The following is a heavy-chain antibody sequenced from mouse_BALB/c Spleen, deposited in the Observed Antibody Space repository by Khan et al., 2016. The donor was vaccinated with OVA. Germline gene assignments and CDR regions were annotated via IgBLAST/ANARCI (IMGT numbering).Heavy chain of an antibody. CDR2: INPYNGGT. J-gene: IGHJ3*01. CDR1: GYSFTDYT. Sequence: EVQLQQSGPELVKPRASMKISCKTSGYSFTDYTMNWVKQSHGKNLEWIGLINPYNGGTTYNQKFKGKATLTVDKSSSTAYMELLSLTSEDSAVYYCARGNYYGSNSWFAYWGQGTLVTVSA. D-gene: IGHD1-1*01. CDR3: ARGNYYGSNSWFAY. V-gene: IGHV1-18*01.